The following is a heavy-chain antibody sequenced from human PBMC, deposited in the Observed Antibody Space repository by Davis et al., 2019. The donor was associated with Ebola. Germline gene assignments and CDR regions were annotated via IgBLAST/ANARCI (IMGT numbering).Heavy chain of an antibody. D-gene: IGHD3-10*01. CDR3: ARDGGYYGSGSYSPPGY. CDR2: ISAYNGNT. CDR1: GYTFTSYG. J-gene: IGHJ4*02. Sequence: ASVKVSCKASGYTFTSYGISWVRQAPGQGLEWMGWISAYNGNTNYAQKLQGRVTMTTDTSTSTAYMELRSLRSDDTAVYCCARDGGYYGSGSYSPPGYWGQGTLVTVSS. V-gene: IGHV1-18*04.